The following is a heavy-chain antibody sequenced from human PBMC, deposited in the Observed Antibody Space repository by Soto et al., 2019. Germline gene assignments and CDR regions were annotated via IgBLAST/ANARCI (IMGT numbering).Heavy chain of an antibody. J-gene: IGHJ3*02. CDR3: AKSTGWYDAFDI. CDR2: ISGGGTNT. D-gene: IGHD6-19*01. V-gene: IGHV3-23*01. Sequence: EVQLLESGGGLVQPGASLRLSCAASGFTFSSYAMSWVRQAPGKGLEWVSTISGGGTNTYYADSVKGRFPISRDNSKNTLYPQMNSLRAEDTAVYYCAKSTGWYDAFDIWGQGTMVTVSS. CDR1: GFTFSSYA.